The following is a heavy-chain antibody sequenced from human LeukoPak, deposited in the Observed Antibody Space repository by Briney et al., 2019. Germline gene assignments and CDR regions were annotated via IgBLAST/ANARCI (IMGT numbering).Heavy chain of an antibody. J-gene: IGHJ4*02. CDR2: INTDNGNT. Sequence: ASVKVSCKASGTSFTTNAMHWVRQAPGQRLEWMGWINTDNGNTHYLQKFQGRVTITRGTSASTTYMELSSLTSEDTAVYYCAREKNQQWVDCLQYWGQGTLVTVSS. D-gene: IGHD1-26*01. CDR3: AREKNQQWVDCLQY. CDR1: GTSFTTNA. V-gene: IGHV1-3*04.